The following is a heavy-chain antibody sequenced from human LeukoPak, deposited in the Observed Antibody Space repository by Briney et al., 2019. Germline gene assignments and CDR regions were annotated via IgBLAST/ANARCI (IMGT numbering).Heavy chain of an antibody. CDR3: ARDPYDYGGNLDY. CDR1: GYTFTSYA. J-gene: IGHJ4*02. D-gene: IGHD4-23*01. V-gene: IGHV1-3*01. Sequence: ASVKVSCKASGYTFTSYAMHWVRQAPGQRLEWMGWINAGNGNTKYSQKFQGRVTITRDTSASTVYMELSSLRSEDTAVYYCARDPYDYGGNLDYWGQGTLVTVSS. CDR2: INAGNGNT.